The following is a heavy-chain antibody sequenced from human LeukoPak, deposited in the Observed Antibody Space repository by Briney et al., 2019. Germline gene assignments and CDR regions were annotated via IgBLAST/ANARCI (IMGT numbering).Heavy chain of an antibody. CDR3: ARGREWELGSAFDY. V-gene: IGHV1-8*01. Sequence: GASLKVSCNISGYTLTDFSMHWVRQAPGKGLEWMGWMNPNSGNTGYAQKFQGRVTMTRNTSISTAYMELSSLRSEDTAVYYCARGREWELGSAFDYWGQGTLVTVSS. CDR2: MNPNSGNT. CDR1: GYTLTDFS. J-gene: IGHJ4*02. D-gene: IGHD1-26*01.